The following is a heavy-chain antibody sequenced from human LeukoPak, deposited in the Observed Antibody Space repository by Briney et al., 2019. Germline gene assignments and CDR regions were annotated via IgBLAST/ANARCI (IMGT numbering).Heavy chain of an antibody. J-gene: IGHJ4*02. CDR2: IYTSGST. CDR1: GGSISSGSYY. Sequence: SETLSLTCTVSGGSISSGSYYWSWIRQPAGKGLEWIGRIYTSGSTNYNPSLKSRVTISVDTSKNQFSLKLSSVTAADTAVYYCARDGGLPPKPFDYWGQGTLVTVSS. D-gene: IGHD3-16*01. CDR3: ARDGGLPPKPFDY. V-gene: IGHV4-61*02.